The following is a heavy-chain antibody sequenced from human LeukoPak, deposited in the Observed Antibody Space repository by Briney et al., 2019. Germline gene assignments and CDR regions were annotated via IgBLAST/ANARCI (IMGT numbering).Heavy chain of an antibody. CDR3: ARAPPTTTDYGDYLTRWDYFDY. Sequence: GGSLRLSCAASGFTCDDYGMSWVRQAPGKGLEWVSGIDWNGGSTGYADSVKGRFTISRDNAKNSLYLQMNSLRAEDTALYHCARAPPTTTDYGDYLTRWDYFDYWGQGTLVTVSS. J-gene: IGHJ4*02. D-gene: IGHD4-17*01. CDR1: GFTCDDYG. V-gene: IGHV3-20*01. CDR2: IDWNGGST.